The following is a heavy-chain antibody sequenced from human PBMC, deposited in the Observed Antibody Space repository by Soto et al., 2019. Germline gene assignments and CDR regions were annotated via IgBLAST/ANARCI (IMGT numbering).Heavy chain of an antibody. CDR2: IIPIFGTA. Sequence: QVQLVQSGAEVKKPGSSVKVSCKASGGTFSSYAISWVRQAPGQGLEWMGGIIPIFGTANYAQKFQGRVTITAAEGTSRAHMELRIVRSEDTVVYYCARPPRSCWSWWFVSRCQGTLVTVSS. V-gene: IGHV1-69*12. D-gene: IGHD6-19*01. CDR1: GGTFSSYA. CDR3: ARPPRSCWSWWFVS. J-gene: IGHJ5*01.